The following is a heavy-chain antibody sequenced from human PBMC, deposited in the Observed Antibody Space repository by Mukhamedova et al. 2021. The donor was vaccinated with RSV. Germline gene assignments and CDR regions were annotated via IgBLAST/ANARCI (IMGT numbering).Heavy chain of an antibody. CDR3: ARAPGALTISEYFQY. J-gene: IGHJ1*01. Sequence: GKGLEWIGRMYTTGSTKYNPSLESRAIISADTSKNQSSLKLSSVTAADTAAYYCARAPGALTISEYFQYWGQGTLVTVSS. V-gene: IGHV4-61*02. CDR2: MYTTGST. D-gene: IGHD4/OR15-4a*01.